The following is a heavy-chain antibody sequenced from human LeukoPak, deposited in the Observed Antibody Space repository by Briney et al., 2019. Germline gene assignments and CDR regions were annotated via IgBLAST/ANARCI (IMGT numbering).Heavy chain of an antibody. D-gene: IGHD3-3*01. J-gene: IGHJ6*03. V-gene: IGHV3-30*03. Sequence: PGGSLRLSCAASGFTFSSYGMHWVRQAPGKGLEWVAVISYDGSNKYYADSVKGRFTISRDNSKNTLYLQMNSLRAEDTAVYYCARGRSYDFWSGYYTGLSQFYYYYYMDVWGKGTTVTVSS. CDR3: ARGRSYDFWSGYYTGLSQFYYYYYMDV. CDR1: GFTFSSYG. CDR2: ISYDGSNK.